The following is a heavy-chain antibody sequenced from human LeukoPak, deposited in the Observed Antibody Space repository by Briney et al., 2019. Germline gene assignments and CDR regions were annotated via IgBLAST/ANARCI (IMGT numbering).Heavy chain of an antibody. D-gene: IGHD5/OR15-5a*01. CDR1: GFIFSTYT. CDR2: ISSSGGST. CDR3: AKAAVYHDSCPDS. J-gene: IGHJ4*02. V-gene: IGHV3-23*01. Sequence: GGSLRLSCAASGFIFSTYTMNWVRQAPGKGLEWVSSISSSGGSTYYADSVKGRFTISRDNSKNTLYLQVISLRAEDTAVYYCAKAAVYHDSCPDSWGQGTLATVSS.